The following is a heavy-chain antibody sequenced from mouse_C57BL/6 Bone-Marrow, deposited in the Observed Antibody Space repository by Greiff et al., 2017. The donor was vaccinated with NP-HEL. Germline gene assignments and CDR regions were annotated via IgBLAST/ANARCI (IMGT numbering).Heavy chain of an antibody. CDR1: GYTFTSYW. V-gene: IGHV1-64*01. Sequence: VKLVESGAELVKPGASVKLSCKASGYTFTSYWMHWVKQRPGQGLEWIGMIHPNSGSTNYNEKFKSKATLTVDKSSSTAYMQLSSLTSEDSAVYYCARFLYYYGSSYLYYFDYWGQGTTLTVSS. CDR2: IHPNSGST. D-gene: IGHD1-1*01. CDR3: ARFLYYYGSSYLYYFDY. J-gene: IGHJ2*01.